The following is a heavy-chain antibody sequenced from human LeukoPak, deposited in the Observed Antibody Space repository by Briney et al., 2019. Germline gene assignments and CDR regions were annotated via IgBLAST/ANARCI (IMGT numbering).Heavy chain of an antibody. CDR3: AKENPGITMVRGVPMYYFDY. J-gene: IGHJ4*02. CDR2: ISGSGGST. V-gene: IGHV3-23*01. CDR1: GFTFSSYA. Sequence: GGSLRLSCAASGFTFSSYAMSWVCQAPGRGLEWVSVISGSGGSTYYADSVKGRFTISRDNSKNTLYLQMNSLRAEDTAVYYCAKENPGITMVRGVPMYYFDYWGQGTLVTVSS. D-gene: IGHD3-10*01.